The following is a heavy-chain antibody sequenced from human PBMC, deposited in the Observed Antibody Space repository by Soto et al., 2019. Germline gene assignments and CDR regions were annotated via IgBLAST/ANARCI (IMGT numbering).Heavy chain of an antibody. Sequence: SETLSLTCTVSGGSISSYYWSWIRQPPGKGLEWIGYIYYSGSTNYNPSLKSRVTISVDTSKNQFSLKLSSVTAADTAVYYCASVRGGYYYAMDVWGQGTTVTVSS. CDR1: GGSISSYY. D-gene: IGHD3-10*02. J-gene: IGHJ6*02. V-gene: IGHV4-59*12. CDR3: ASVRGGYYYAMDV. CDR2: IYYSGST.